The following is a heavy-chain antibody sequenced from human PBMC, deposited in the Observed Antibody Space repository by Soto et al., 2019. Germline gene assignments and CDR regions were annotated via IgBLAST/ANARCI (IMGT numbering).Heavy chain of an antibody. CDR1: GGTFNSYA. D-gene: IGHD4-17*01. CDR2: IIPIFGTA. CDR3: ARVERTTVSTAAY. J-gene: IGHJ4*02. V-gene: IGHV1-69*12. Sequence: QVQLVQSGAEVKKPGSSVKVSCKASGGTFNSYAINWVRQAPGQGLEWMGGIIPIFGTANYAQKFQGRVTITADEXTSTASMELSSLRSEDTAVYYCARVERTTVSTAAYWGQGTLVTVSS.